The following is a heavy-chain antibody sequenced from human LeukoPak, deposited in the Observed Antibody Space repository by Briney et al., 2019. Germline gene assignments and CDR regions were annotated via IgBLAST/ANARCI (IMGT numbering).Heavy chain of an antibody. V-gene: IGHV4-30-4*01. CDR3: ARDQDCSSTSCYSTSGMDV. D-gene: IGHD2-2*01. J-gene: IGHJ6*04. Sequence: SQTLSLTCTVSGGSISSGDYYWSWIRPPPGKGLEWIGYIYDSGSTYYNPSLKSRVTISVDTSKNQFSLKLSSVTAADTAVYYCARDQDCSSTSCYSTSGMDVWGKGTTVTVSS. CDR1: GGSISSGDYY. CDR2: IYDSGST.